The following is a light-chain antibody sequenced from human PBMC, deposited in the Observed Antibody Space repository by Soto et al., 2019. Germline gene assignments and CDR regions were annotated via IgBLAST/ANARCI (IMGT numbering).Light chain of an antibody. V-gene: IGKV1-5*03. CDR2: KAS. J-gene: IGKJ1*01. CDR1: QSISSW. Sequence: DIQMTQSPSTLSASVGDRVTITCRASQSISSWLACYQQKPGKASKLLIYKASNLESCCPSRFSGSGSGTAFTLTVSSLQPDDFATYYFQQYNSYRRTFGQGTNVEIK. CDR3: QQYNSYRRT.